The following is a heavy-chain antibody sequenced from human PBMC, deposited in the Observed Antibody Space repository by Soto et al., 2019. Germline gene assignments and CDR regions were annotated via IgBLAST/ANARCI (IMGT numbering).Heavy chain of an antibody. J-gene: IGHJ4*02. D-gene: IGHD3-9*01. CDR3: ARDGSGSYVLRYFDWLRPHPSDY. CDR2: ISSSSSTI. V-gene: IGHV3-48*02. CDR1: GFTFSSYS. Sequence: GGSLRLSCAASGFTFSSYSMNWVRQAPGKGLEWVSYISSSSSTIYYADSVKGRFTISRDNAKNSLYLQMNSLRDEDTAVYYCARDGSGSYVLRYFDWLRPHPSDYWGQGTLVTVSS.